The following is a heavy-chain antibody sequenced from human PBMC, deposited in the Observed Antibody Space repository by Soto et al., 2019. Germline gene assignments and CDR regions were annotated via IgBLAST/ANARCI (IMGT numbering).Heavy chain of an antibody. J-gene: IGHJ4*02. Sequence: SGPTLVKPTQTLTLTCTFSGFSLDTTGVGVGWIRQPPGKALEWLALIYWDDDKRYSPSLKSRLTITKDTSKNQVVLAMTDMDPVETATYYCAHLLGGCSSKGCSPLRYDYWGQGILVTVSS. V-gene: IGHV2-5*02. CDR2: IYWDDDK. D-gene: IGHD2-2*01. CDR3: AHLLGGCSSKGCSPLRYDY. CDR1: GFSLDTTGVG.